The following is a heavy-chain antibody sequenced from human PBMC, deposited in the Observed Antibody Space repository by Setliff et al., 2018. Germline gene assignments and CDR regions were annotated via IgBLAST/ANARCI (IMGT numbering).Heavy chain of an antibody. CDR3: ARHVSGYADGDYTATFFYYYMDF. J-gene: IGHJ6*03. Sequence: PGESLKISCKDSGFLFSVSWIAWVRQVPGKGLDWLGIIFGGDDSQIRYSPSFQGLITISADKSTSTAYLQWSSLKASDTAIYYCARHVSGYADGDYTATFFYYYMDFWGKGTTVTVSS. CDR1: GFLFSVSW. V-gene: IGHV5-51*01. D-gene: IGHD4-17*01. CDR2: IFGGDDSQI.